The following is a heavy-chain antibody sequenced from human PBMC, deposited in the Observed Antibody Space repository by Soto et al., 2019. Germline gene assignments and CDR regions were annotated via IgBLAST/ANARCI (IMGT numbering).Heavy chain of an antibody. CDR1: GYTFTSYG. Sequence: ASVKVSCKASGYTFTSYGISWVRQAPGQGLEWMGWISAYNGNTNYAQKLQGRVTMTTDTSTSTAYMELRSLRSDDTAVYYCARDPTLGYCSGGSCDYYYYYMDVWGKGTTVTVSS. D-gene: IGHD2-15*01. CDR3: ARDPTLGYCSGGSCDYYYYYMDV. CDR2: ISAYNGNT. J-gene: IGHJ6*03. V-gene: IGHV1-18*01.